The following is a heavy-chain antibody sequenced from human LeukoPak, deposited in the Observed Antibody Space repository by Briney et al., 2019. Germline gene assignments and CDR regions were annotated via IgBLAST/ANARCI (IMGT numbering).Heavy chain of an antibody. Sequence: GASVKVSCKASGYTFTSYDINWVRPATGQGLEWMGWMNPNSGNTGYAQKFQGRVTMTRNTSISTAYMELSSLRSEDTAVYYCALYYYDSSGPYDWGQGTLVTVSS. J-gene: IGHJ4*02. CDR2: MNPNSGNT. CDR1: GYTFTSYD. D-gene: IGHD3-22*01. CDR3: ALYYYDSSGPYD. V-gene: IGHV1-8*01.